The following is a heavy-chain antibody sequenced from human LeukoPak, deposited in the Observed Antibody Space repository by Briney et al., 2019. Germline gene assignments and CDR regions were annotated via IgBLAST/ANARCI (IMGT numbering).Heavy chain of an antibody. J-gene: IGHJ5*02. CDR3: VRGAGEGGSSDWFDP. CDR1: GGSISSSSYY. Sequence: KPSETLSLTCTVSGGSISSSSYYWSWIRQPPGKGLEWIGGIYYSGTTYYNPSLKSRVTISVDTSKNQFSLKLSSVTAADTAVYYCVRGAGEGGSSDWFDPWGQGTLVTVSP. D-gene: IGHD3-10*01. V-gene: IGHV4-39*07. CDR2: IYYSGTT.